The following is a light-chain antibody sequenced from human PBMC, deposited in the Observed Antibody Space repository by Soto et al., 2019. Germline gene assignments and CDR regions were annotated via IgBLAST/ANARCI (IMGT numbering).Light chain of an antibody. J-gene: IGKJ4*01. CDR3: QQYGSSPLT. Sequence: EMVLTQSPGTLSLSVGERVTLSCRASQSVSSYLAWYQQTPGQAPRLLIYDTSNRATGTPDRFSGSGSGTDFNLTISRLEPEDFTVYYCQQYGSSPLTFGGGTTVEIK. V-gene: IGKV3-20*01. CDR1: QSVSSY. CDR2: DTS.